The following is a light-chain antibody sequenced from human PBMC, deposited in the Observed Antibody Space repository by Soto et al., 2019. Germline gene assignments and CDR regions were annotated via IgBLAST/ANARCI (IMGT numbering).Light chain of an antibody. Sequence: DIQMTQSPSSLSASVGDRVTITCRASQGISNYLAWYQQTPGKVPKLLIYGASTLQSGVPSRFSGSGSGTDFTLTISRLEPEDFAVYYCQQYGSSGTFGQGTKVDI. J-gene: IGKJ1*01. V-gene: IGKV1-27*01. CDR3: QQYGSSGT. CDR1: QGISNY. CDR2: GAS.